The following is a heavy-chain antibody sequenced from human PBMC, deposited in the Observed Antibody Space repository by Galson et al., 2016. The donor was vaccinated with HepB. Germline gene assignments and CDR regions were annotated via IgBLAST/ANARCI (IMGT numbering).Heavy chain of an antibody. V-gene: IGHV3-33*06. CDR1: LFTFSSYG. D-gene: IGHD3-10*01. J-gene: IGHJ6*02. Sequence: SLRLSCAASLFTFSSYGMHWVRQAPGKGLEWVAMIWYDGSNKFYADSVKGRFTISRDNSNNRLYLQMDSLRAEATAVYYCAKRAYYGSGRNGGGMDVWGQGTTVTVSS. CDR2: IWYDGSNK. CDR3: AKRAYYGSGRNGGGMDV.